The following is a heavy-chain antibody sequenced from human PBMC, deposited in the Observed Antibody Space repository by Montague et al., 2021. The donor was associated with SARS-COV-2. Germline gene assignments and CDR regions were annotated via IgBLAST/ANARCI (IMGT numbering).Heavy chain of an antibody. J-gene: IGHJ4*02. CDR2: IHHIVGT. Sequence: SETLSLTCAVSGDSMSSNNWWTWARQSPGKGLEWIGEIHHIVGTNYNPSLKSRVSISVDKSRNQFSLNLNSVTAADTAFYYCATVFGGCSATSCYLYNWGRGTLVTVSS. D-gene: IGHD2-2*01. CDR3: ATVFGGCSATSCYLYN. V-gene: IGHV4-4*02. CDR1: GDSMSSNNW.